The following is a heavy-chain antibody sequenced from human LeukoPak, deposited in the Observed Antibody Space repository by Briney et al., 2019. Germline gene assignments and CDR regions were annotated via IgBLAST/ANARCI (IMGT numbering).Heavy chain of an antibody. CDR1: IGSLNTYF. J-gene: IGHJ4*02. V-gene: IGHV4-4*07. CDR3: ARGKEMTRTSGYYSFDF. CDR2: VSDTGRA. Sequence: SETLSLTCTVSIGSLNTYFWTWVRQPAGKGLEWIGRVSDTGRAYYNPSLESRVTISLDTSKNQFSLKVTSVTAADTAIYYCARGKEMTRTSGYYSFDFWGQGTLVSVSS. D-gene: IGHD3-9*01.